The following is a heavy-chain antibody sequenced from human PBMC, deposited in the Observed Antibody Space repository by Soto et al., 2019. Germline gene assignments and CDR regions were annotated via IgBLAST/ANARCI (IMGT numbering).Heavy chain of an antibody. V-gene: IGHV4-59*12. Sequence: SETLSLTCTVSGGSISSYYWSWIRQPPGKGLEWIGYIYYGGNTNYNPSLQSRVTMSVDRSRNQFSLKLNSVTAADTAVYFCARVRREYDTSGPVDYWGQGTLVTVSS. CDR3: ARVRREYDTSGPVDY. CDR2: IYYGGNT. D-gene: IGHD3-22*01. CDR1: GGSISSYY. J-gene: IGHJ4*02.